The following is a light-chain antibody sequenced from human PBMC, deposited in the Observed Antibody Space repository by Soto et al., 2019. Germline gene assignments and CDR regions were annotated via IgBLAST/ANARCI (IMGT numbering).Light chain of an antibody. CDR1: SSDVGGYNY. Sequence: QSALPQPASVSGSPGQSIAISCTGTSSDVGGYNYVSWYQQHPGKAPKLLINDVSNRPSGVSSRFSGSKSGNTASLTISGLQAEDEAEYYCSSYTISSTDVFGTGTKLPVL. V-gene: IGLV2-14*01. CDR2: DVS. CDR3: SSYTISSTDV. J-gene: IGLJ1*01.